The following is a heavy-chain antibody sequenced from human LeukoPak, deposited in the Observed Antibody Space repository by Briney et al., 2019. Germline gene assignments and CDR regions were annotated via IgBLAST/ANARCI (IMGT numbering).Heavy chain of an antibody. CDR3: ARSVVNWFDS. Sequence: GESLKISCMCSGYSFPTYWIGWMRQMPGKGLEWMGFIYPGDSDTRYSPSFQGQVTISVDKSISTAYLQWSSLKPSDTAMYYCARSVVNWFDSWGQGTLVTVFS. V-gene: IGHV5-51*01. CDR2: IYPGDSDT. CDR1: GYSFPTYW. D-gene: IGHD2-2*01. J-gene: IGHJ5*01.